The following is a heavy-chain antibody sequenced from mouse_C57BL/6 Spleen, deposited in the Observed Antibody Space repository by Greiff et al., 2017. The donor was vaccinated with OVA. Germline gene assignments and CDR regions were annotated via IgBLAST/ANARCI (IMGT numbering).Heavy chain of an antibody. J-gene: IGHJ3*01. CDR2: IYPGSGST. Sequence: QVQLKQPGAELVKPRASVKMSCKASGYTFTSYWITWVKQRPGQGLEWIGDIYPGSGSTNYNEKFKSKATLTVDTSSSTAYMQLSSLTSEDSAVYYCARGGYDEAWFAYWGQGTLVTVSA. CDR3: ARGGYDEAWFAY. CDR1: GYTFTSYW. V-gene: IGHV1-55*01. D-gene: IGHD2-2*01.